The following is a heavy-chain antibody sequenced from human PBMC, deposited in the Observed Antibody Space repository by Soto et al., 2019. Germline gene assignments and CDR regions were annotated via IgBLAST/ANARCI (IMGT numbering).Heavy chain of an antibody. CDR2: IYYSGST. D-gene: IGHD3-16*02. CDR3: VRDRGAVWGNYRKRAPRFDS. V-gene: IGHV4-30-4*01. Sequence: SETLSLTCTVSGGSISSDDYYWSWIRQPPGKGLECIGYIYYSGSTYYNPSLKSRVTISVDTSKSQFSLQLTSVTAADKAIYYCVRDRGAVWGNYRKRAPRFDSWGQGISVTVSS. CDR1: GGSISSDDYY. J-gene: IGHJ4*02.